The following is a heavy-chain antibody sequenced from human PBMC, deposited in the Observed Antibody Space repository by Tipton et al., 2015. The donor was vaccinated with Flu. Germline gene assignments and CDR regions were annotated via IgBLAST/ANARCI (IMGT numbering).Heavy chain of an antibody. V-gene: IGHV3-23*01. J-gene: IGHJ4*02. Sequence: TASGFTFSSYAMSWVRQAPGKGLEWVSAISGSGGSTYYADSVKGRFTISRDNSKNTLYLQMNSLRAEDTAVYYCAKTGYDYVWGSYRFDYWGQGTLVTVSS. CDR2: ISGSGGST. CDR3: AKTGYDYVWGSYRFDY. D-gene: IGHD3-16*02. CDR1: GFTFSSYA.